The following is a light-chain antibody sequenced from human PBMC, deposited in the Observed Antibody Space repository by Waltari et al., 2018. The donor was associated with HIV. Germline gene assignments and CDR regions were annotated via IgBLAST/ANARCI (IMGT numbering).Light chain of an antibody. V-gene: IGLV1-44*01. Sequence: QSVLTQPPSASGTPGQRVTISCSGSSSNIGSNTVSWYQQLPGTAPKLLIYSNSQRPSGVPDRFSGSKSGTSASLAISGLQSEDEADYYCAAWGDSLNGWVFGGGTKLTVL. CDR1: SSNIGSNT. J-gene: IGLJ3*02. CDR3: AAWGDSLNGWV. CDR2: SNS.